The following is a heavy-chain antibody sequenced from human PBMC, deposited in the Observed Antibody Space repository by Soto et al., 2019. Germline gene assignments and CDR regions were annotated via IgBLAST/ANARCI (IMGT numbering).Heavy chain of an antibody. CDR1: GGTFSSYA. CDR3: ASKTVAARPMSDYYYGMDV. Sequence: ASVKVSCKASGGTFSSYAISWVRQAPGQGLEWMGGIIPIFGTANYAQKFQGRVTITADESTSTAYMELSSLRSEDTAVYYCASKTVAARPMSDYYYGMDVWGQGTTVTVSS. J-gene: IGHJ6*02. CDR2: IIPIFGTA. D-gene: IGHD6-6*01. V-gene: IGHV1-69*13.